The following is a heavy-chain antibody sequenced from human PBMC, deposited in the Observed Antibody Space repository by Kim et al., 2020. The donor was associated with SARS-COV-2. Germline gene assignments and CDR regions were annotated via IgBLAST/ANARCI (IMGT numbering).Heavy chain of an antibody. V-gene: IGHV5-51*01. J-gene: IGHJ6*02. CDR2: IYPGDSDT. D-gene: IGHD1-26*01. Sequence: GESLKISCKGSGYSFSKDWIGWVRQMPGKGLEWMGIIYPGDSDTRYSPSFQGLVTLSVDKSISTAFLQWNSLKASDTAMYYCARLSGGPTNYFYYGVAVWGQGTTVTV. CDR1: GYSFSKDW. CDR3: ARLSGGPTNYFYYGVAV.